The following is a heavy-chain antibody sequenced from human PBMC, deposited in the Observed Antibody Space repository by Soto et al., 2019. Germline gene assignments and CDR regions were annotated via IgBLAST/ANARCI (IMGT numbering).Heavy chain of an antibody. CDR1: GGTFSSYA. CDR2: IIPIFGTA. V-gene: IGHV1-69*13. Sequence: SVKVSCKASGGTFSSYAISWVRQAPGQGLEWMGGIIPIFGTANYAQKFQGRVTITADESTSTAYMELSSLRSEDTAVYYCARVGGFCSGGSCQVLFFDSWGQGALVTVSS. D-gene: IGHD2-15*01. J-gene: IGHJ4*02. CDR3: ARVGGFCSGGSCQVLFFDS.